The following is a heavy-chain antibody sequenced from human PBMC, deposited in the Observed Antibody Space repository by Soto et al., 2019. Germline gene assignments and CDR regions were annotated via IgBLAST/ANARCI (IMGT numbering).Heavy chain of an antibody. J-gene: IGHJ4*02. CDR1: GFTFSSYW. CDR3: ARDLGNWNEKDF. V-gene: IGHV3-74*01. CDR2: INSDGSST. D-gene: IGHD1-1*01. Sequence: EVQLVESGGDLVQPGGSLRLSCAASGFTFSSYWMHWVRQAPGKGLVWASRINSDGSSTRYADSVKGRFTISRANAKNTLDLQMNSLRAEDTAVYYCARDLGNWNEKDFWGQGTLVTVSS.